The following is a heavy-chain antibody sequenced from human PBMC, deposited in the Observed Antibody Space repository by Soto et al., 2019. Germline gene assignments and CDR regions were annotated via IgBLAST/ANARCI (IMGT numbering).Heavy chain of an antibody. V-gene: IGHV4-34*01. J-gene: IGHJ4*01. CDR2: INHSGNT. CDR3: EPGRGEFED. CDR1: VSSLMDNY. Sequence: SETLCLTCSVYVSSLMDNYCNWLRQPPGKGLEWIVEINHSGNTNYNPSLRSRVTISIDESKNQLSLNLRSVSAADTAVYYCEPGRGEFEDWGNGIPVIVS. D-gene: IGHD3-16*01.